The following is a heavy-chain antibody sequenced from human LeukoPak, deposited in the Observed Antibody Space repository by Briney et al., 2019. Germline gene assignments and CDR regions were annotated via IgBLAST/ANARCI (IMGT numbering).Heavy chain of an antibody. Sequence: PSETLSLTCTVSGGSISSYYWSWIRQPPGKGLEWIGYIYYSGSTYYNPSLESRVTVSVDTSKNQFSLKLNSVTAADTAVYYCARARGVTAPYYFDYWGQGTLVAVST. D-gene: IGHD2-21*02. CDR3: ARARGVTAPYYFDY. CDR1: GGSISSYY. CDR2: IYYSGST. J-gene: IGHJ4*02. V-gene: IGHV4-59*08.